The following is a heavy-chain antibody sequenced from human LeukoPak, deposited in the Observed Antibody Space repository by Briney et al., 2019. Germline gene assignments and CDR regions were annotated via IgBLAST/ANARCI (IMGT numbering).Heavy chain of an antibody. CDR1: GFTFSSYG. D-gene: IGHD1-20*01. CDR2: ISYDGSNK. V-gene: IGHV3-30*03. J-gene: IGHJ4*02. CDR3: ARVGYDWNLFDY. Sequence: GGSLRLSCAASGFTFSSYGMHWVRQAPGKGLEWVAVISYDGSNKYYADSVKGRFTISRDNSKNTLYLQMNSLRAEDTAVYYCARVGYDWNLFDYWGQGSLVTVSS.